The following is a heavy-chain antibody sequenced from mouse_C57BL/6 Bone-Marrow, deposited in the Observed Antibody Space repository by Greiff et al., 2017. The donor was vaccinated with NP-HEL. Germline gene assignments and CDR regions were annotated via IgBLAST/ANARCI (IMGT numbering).Heavy chain of an antibody. D-gene: IGHD2-4*01. Sequence: EVQLQQAGAELVRPGASVKLSCTASGFNMKDDYMHWVKQRPEQGLEWIGWIDPENGDTEYASKFQGKATITADTSSNTAYLQLSSLTSEDTAVYYCTTYYDYDGAYWGQGTLVTVSA. V-gene: IGHV14-4*01. CDR3: TTYYDYDGAY. J-gene: IGHJ3*01. CDR1: GFNMKDDY. CDR2: IDPENGDT.